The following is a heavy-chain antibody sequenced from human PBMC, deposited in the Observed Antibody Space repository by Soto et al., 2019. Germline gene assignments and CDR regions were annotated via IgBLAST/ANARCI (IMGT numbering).Heavy chain of an antibody. J-gene: IGHJ4*02. CDR3: ARLQAAVPHY. CDR1: GDSISGSPYF. CDR2: IFYDGYT. D-gene: IGHD6-13*01. V-gene: IGHV4-39*01. Sequence: QMQLQESGPGLVMPSETLSLTCTVSGDSISGSPYFWGWIRQPPGKSLEWIGSIFYDGYTLYTPSLKSRVTISVDTSKNQFSLKLASVAAADTAIYFCARLQAAVPHYWGQGILVTVSS.